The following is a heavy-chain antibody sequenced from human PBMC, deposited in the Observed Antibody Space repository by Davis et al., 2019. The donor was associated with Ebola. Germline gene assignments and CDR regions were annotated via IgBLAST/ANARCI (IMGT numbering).Heavy chain of an antibody. CDR2: INPSGGST. J-gene: IGHJ4*02. CDR1: GYTFTNYA. D-gene: IGHD1-1*01. CDR3: ARAQFPTTSDH. Sequence: ASVKVSCKASGYTFTNYAMNWVRQAPGQGLEWMGIINPSGGSTSYAQKFQGRVTMTRDTSTSTAYMEVGSLKSDDTAVYYCARAQFPTTSDHWGQGTLVTVSS. V-gene: IGHV1-46*01.